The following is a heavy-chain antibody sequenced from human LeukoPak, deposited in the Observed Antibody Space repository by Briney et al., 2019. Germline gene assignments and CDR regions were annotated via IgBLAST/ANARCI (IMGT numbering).Heavy chain of an antibody. V-gene: IGHV1-69*04. CDR3: AIGLGADYGGNSGVGGMDV. CDR1: GGTFSSYA. J-gene: IGHJ6*02. D-gene: IGHD4-23*01. Sequence: SVKVSCKASGGTFSSYAISWVRQAPGQGLEWMGRIIPIFGMANYAQKFQGRVTITADKSTSTAYMELSSLRSEDTAVYYCAIGLGADYGGNSGVGGMDVWGQGTTVTVSS. CDR2: IIPIFGMA.